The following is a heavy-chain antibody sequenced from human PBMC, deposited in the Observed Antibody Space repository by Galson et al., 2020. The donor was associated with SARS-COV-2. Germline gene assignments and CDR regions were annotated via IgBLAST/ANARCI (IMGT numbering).Heavy chain of an antibody. CDR3: AKEIVLVTAASVY. D-gene: IGHD2-21*02. V-gene: IGHV3-9*01. Sequence: GGSLRLSCAASGFTFDAYAMHWVRQAPGKGLEWVSGISWNSGRIGYADSVKGRFTISRDNAKNSLYLQMNSLRAEDTALYYCAKEIVLVTAASVYWGQGTLVTVSS. CDR1: GFTFDAYA. J-gene: IGHJ4*02. CDR2: ISWNSGRI.